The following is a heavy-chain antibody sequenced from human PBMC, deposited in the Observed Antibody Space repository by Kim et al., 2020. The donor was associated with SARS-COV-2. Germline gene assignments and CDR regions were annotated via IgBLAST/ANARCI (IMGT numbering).Heavy chain of an antibody. CDR3: STDRRSVTTGAFDN. V-gene: IGHV3-33*01. CDR2: IWYDENTK. D-gene: IGHD4-17*01. CDR1: GFTFSSYG. Sequence: GGSLRLSCAASGFTFSSYGMHWVRQAPGKGLEWVAVIWYDENTKFYADPVKGRFTISRDNSISTLYLQMNSLRAEDTAVYYCSTDRRSVTTGAFDNWGQG. J-gene: IGHJ4*02.